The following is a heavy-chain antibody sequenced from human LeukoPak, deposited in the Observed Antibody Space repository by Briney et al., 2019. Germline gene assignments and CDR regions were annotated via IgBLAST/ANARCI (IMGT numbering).Heavy chain of an antibody. V-gene: IGHV1-69*04. CDR3: ARDNCSGGSCYGSAWFDP. Sequence: GSSVKVSCKASGGTFSSYAISWVRQATGQGLEWMGRIIPILGIANYAQKFQGRVTITADKSTSTAYMELSSLRSEDTAVYYCARDNCSGGSCYGSAWFDPWGQGTLVTVSS. CDR2: IIPILGIA. J-gene: IGHJ5*02. D-gene: IGHD2-15*01. CDR1: GGTFSSYA.